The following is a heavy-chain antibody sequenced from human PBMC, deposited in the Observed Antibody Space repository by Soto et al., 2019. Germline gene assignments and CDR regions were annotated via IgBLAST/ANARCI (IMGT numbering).Heavy chain of an antibody. CDR2: IIPILGIA. CDR3: SYCSGGSCPGYYYGMDV. D-gene: IGHD2-15*01. CDR1: GGTFSSYT. V-gene: IGHV1-69*02. J-gene: IGHJ6*02. Sequence: ASVKVSCTASGGTFSSYTISWVRQAPGQGLEWMGRIIPILGIANYAQKFQGRVTITADKSTSTAYMELSSLRSEDTAVYYCSYCSGGSCPGYYYGMDVWGQGTTVTVS.